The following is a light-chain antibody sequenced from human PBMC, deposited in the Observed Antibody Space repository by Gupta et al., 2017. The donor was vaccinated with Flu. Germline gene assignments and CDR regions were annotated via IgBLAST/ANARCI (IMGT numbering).Light chain of an antibody. J-gene: IGLJ3*02. CDR1: SSDVGGYNY. Sequence: QSALTQHPSASGSPGKSATFTCIGTSSDVGGYNYVSWYQQHPGKAHKLIIYEVTKRPSGVPDRFSGSKSGNTASLAVSGLQPEDEADYYCASFASSKNLLFGGGTKLTVL. V-gene: IGLV2-8*01. CDR2: EVT. CDR3: ASFASSKNLL.